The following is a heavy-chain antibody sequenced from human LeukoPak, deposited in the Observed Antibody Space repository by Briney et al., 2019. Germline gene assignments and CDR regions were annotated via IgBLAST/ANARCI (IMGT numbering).Heavy chain of an antibody. CDR3: AREFRLSTAVWFDP. J-gene: IGHJ5*02. Sequence: GGSLRLSCAASGFTLSTYWMSWVRQAPGRGLEGVAIVWYDGSKKYYSDSVKGRFTISRDNSQNTLYLQMNSLRAEDTAVYYCAREFRLSTAVWFDPWGQGTLVTVSS. V-gene: IGHV3-33*08. CDR2: VWYDGSKK. CDR1: GFTLSTYW. D-gene: IGHD2/OR15-2a*01.